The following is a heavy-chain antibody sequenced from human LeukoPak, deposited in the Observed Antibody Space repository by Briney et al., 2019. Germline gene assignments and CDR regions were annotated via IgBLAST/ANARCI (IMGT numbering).Heavy chain of an antibody. J-gene: IGHJ5*02. D-gene: IGHD3-16*02. CDR1: GGSISSSSYY. CDR3: ARDENGYVWGSFRA. V-gene: IGHV4-39*07. Sequence: PSETLSLTCTVSGGSISSSSYYWGWIRQPPGKGLEWIGSIYYSGSTYYNPSLKSRVTISVDTSKKQFSLKLSSVTAADTAVYYCARDENGYVWGSFRAWGQGTLVTVSS. CDR2: IYYSGST.